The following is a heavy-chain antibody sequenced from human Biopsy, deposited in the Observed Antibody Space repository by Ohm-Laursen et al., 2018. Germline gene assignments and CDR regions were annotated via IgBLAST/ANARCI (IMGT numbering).Heavy chain of an antibody. CDR1: GKTFSDYH. V-gene: IGHV4-34*08. CDR2: INQAGTT. Sequence: DTLSLTCAVFGKTFSDYHWSWIRQPPGKGLEWIGQINQAGTTNYNPSLKSGVSISAVASKYEFSLRLTSVTAADTAVYLCGNEVHGRDYWGLGAQVTVSS. D-gene: IGHD2-15*01. CDR3: GNEVHGRDY. J-gene: IGHJ4*02.